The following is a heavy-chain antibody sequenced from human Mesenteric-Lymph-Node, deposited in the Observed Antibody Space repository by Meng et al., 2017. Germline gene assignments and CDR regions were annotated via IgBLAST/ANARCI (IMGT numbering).Heavy chain of an antibody. D-gene: IGHD5-18*01. CDR1: GYTFTNYG. Sequence: QGHLVHSGAEVKKPGASGKVPFKAFGYTFTNYGITWVRQAPGQGLEWMGWISAYNGNTNYVQTLQGRLTMTTDTSTSTAYMELRSLRSDDTAVYYCARGSIQKLFDPWGQGTLVTVSS. V-gene: IGHV1-18*01. J-gene: IGHJ5*02. CDR3: ARGSIQKLFDP. CDR2: ISAYNGNT.